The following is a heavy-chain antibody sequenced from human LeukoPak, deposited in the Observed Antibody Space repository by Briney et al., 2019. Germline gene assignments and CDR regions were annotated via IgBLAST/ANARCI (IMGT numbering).Heavy chain of an antibody. V-gene: IGHV6-1*01. D-gene: IGHD6-13*01. J-gene: IGHJ6*02. CDR3: ARQLGAAGIHHGLDV. CDR2: TYYRSEWYH. Sequence: SQTLSLTCVIFGDSVSSNSAAWNWIRQSPSRGLEWLGRTYYRSEWYHDYAVSLKGRVTINPDTSKNQFSLLLNSVTAADTAVYYCARQLGAAGIHHGLDVWGQGTTVTVSS. CDR1: GDSVSSNSAA.